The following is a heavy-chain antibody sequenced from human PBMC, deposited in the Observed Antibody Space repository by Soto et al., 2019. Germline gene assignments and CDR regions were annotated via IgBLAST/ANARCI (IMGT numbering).Heavy chain of an antibody. D-gene: IGHD3-22*01. CDR2: ISTYNGNT. CDR3: ARGPTDYYDKSGDYCLDY. CDR1: GYSFITYG. V-gene: IGHV1-18*01. J-gene: IGHJ4*02. Sequence: QVQLVQSGAEVKKPGASVMVSCKGSGYSFITYGMSWVRQAPGQGLEWVGWISTYNGNTKYVESLQGRVTMTTDTTPSTAYMELRILRSADTAVYYCARGPTDYYDKSGDYCLDYWGQGTLVTVSP.